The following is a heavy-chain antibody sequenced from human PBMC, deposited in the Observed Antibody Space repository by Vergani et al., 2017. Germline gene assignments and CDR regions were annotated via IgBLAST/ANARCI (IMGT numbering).Heavy chain of an antibody. CDR1: GYTLTELS. CDR3: ATGSKGGTIFGVVIPYGMDV. D-gene: IGHD3-3*01. CDR2: FDPEDGET. J-gene: IGHJ6*02. V-gene: IGHV1-24*01. Sequence: QVQLVQSGAEVKKPGASVKVSCKVSGYTLTELSMHWVRQAPGKGLEWMGGFDPEDGETIYAQKFQGRVTMTEDTSTDTDYMELSSLRSEDTAVYYCATGSKGGTIFGVVIPYGMDVWGQGTTVTVSS.